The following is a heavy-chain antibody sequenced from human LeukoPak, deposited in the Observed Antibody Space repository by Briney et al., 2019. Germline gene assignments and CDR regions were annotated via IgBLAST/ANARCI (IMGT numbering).Heavy chain of an antibody. Sequence: SETLSLTCTVSGGSINSYYWSWIRQPPGKGLEWIGYIYYSGSTNYNPSLKSRVTVSVDTPKNQFSLKLSSVTAADTAVYCCARDDHCSGGSCYSDYYYGMDVWGQGTTVTVSS. V-gene: IGHV4-59*01. D-gene: IGHD2-15*01. CDR1: GGSINSYY. CDR2: IYYSGST. CDR3: ARDDHCSGGSCYSDYYYGMDV. J-gene: IGHJ6*02.